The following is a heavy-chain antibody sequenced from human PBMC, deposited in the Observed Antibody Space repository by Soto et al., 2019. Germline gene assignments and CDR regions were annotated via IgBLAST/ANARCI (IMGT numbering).Heavy chain of an antibody. V-gene: IGHV3-33*01. J-gene: IGHJ6*02. Sequence: GGSLRLSCAASGFTFSSYGMHWVRQAPGKGLEWVAVIWYDGSNKYYADSVKGRFTISRDNSKNTLYLQMNSLRAEDTAVYYCARDLGGATTVDYYYYGMDVWGQGTTVTVSS. D-gene: IGHD1-26*01. CDR1: GFTFSSYG. CDR3: ARDLGGATTVDYYYYGMDV. CDR2: IWYDGSNK.